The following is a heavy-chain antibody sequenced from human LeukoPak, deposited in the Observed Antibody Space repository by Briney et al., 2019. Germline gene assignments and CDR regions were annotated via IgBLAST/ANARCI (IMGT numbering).Heavy chain of an antibody. D-gene: IGHD6-25*01. V-gene: IGHV4-59*04. CDR1: GGYISGFS. Sequence: SETLSLTCTLSGGYISGFSWAWVRQSPGKDLEWIATLHSNGNTYSNPSLKSRVTMSVDTSKNQLSLNLRSVTATDTAVYYCARNPTGYPNWFDAWGQGTLVTVSS. CDR2: LHSNGNT. J-gene: IGHJ5*02. CDR3: ARNPTGYPNWFDA.